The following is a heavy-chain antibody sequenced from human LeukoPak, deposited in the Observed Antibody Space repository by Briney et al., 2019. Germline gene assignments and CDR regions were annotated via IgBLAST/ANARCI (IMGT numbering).Heavy chain of an antibody. D-gene: IGHD6-6*01. Sequence: PETPSLTRAVSLEPLITSIGSSGRQPPGKGLEWSGYIYYSGSTNYNPSLKSRVTISLDTPKKQFSLKLSSVTAADTPLYYCARLTGAACPRVGVYQYNYGSEVWGQGTTVTVSS. J-gene: IGHJ6*02. V-gene: IGHV4-59*08. CDR3: ARLTGAACPRVGVYQYNYGSEV. CDR2: IYYSGST. CDR1: LEPLITSI.